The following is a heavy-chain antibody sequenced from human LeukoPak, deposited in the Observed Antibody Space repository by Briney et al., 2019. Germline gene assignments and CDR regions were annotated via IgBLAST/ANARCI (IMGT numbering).Heavy chain of an antibody. V-gene: IGHV4-34*01. Sequence: PSETLSLTCAVYGGSFSGYYWSWIRQPPGKGLEWIGEIYHSGSTNYNPSLKSRVTISVDKSKNQFSLKLSSVTVADTAVYYCARATVTLLYFDYWGQGTLVTVSS. J-gene: IGHJ4*02. CDR3: ARATVTLLYFDY. CDR2: IYHSGST. CDR1: GGSFSGYY. D-gene: IGHD4-11*01.